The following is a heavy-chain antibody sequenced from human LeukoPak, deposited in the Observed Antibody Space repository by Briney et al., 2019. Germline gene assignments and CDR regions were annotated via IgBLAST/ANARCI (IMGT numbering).Heavy chain of an antibody. Sequence: PSQILSLTCTVSGGSISSGSYYWSWIRQPAGEGLEWIGRIYTSGSTNYNPSLKSRVTISVDTSKNQFSLKLSSVTAADTAVYYCARARFGEFQLSDYWGQGTLVTVSS. CDR2: IYTSGST. J-gene: IGHJ4*02. CDR3: ARARFGEFQLSDY. V-gene: IGHV4-61*02. D-gene: IGHD3-10*01. CDR1: GGSISSGSYY.